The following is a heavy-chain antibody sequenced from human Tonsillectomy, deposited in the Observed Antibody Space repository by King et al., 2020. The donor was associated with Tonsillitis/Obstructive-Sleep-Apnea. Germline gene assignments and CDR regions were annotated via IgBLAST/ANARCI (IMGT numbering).Heavy chain of an antibody. Sequence: QLVQSGGGLVQPGRSLRLSCAASGFTFDDYAMHWVRQAPGKGLEWVSGISWNSGSIGYADSVKGRFTISRDNAKNSLYLQMNSLRAEDTALYYCAKERDSSSWGAFDIWGQGTMVTVSS. CDR3: AKERDSSSWGAFDI. CDR1: GFTFDDYA. V-gene: IGHV3-9*01. D-gene: IGHD6-13*01. CDR2: ISWNSGSI. J-gene: IGHJ3*02.